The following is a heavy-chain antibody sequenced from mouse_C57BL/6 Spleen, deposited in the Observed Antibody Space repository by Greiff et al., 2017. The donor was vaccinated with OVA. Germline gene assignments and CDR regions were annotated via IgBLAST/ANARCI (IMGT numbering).Heavy chain of an antibody. V-gene: IGHV1-4*01. CDR1: GYTFTSYT. Sequence: QVQLQQSGAELARPGASVKMSCKASGYTFTSYTMHWVKQRPGQGLEWIGYINPSSGYTKYNQKFKDKATLTADKSSSTAYMQLSSLTSEDSAVYYCARWRDGSSYSPGYFDVWGTGTTVTVSS. D-gene: IGHD1-1*01. CDR2: INPSSGYT. CDR3: ARWRDGSSYSPGYFDV. J-gene: IGHJ1*03.